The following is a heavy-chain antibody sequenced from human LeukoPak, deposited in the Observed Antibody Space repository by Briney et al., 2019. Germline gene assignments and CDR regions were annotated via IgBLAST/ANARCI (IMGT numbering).Heavy chain of an antibody. V-gene: IGHV1-2*02. D-gene: IGHD3-9*01. CDR3: ARVGTYYDILTGYWTAYYFDY. Sequence: ASVKVSCEASGYTFTGYYMHWVRQAPGQGLEWMGWINPNSGGTNYAQKFQGRVTMTRDTSISTAYMELSRLRSDDTAVYYCARVGTYYDILTGYWTAYYFDYWGQGTLVTVSS. J-gene: IGHJ4*02. CDR1: GYTFTGYY. CDR2: INPNSGGT.